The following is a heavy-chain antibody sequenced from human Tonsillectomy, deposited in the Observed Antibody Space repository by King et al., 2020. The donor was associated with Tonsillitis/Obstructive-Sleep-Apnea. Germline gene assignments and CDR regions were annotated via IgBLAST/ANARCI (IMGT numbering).Heavy chain of an antibody. D-gene: IGHD3-16*01. CDR2: ISGGGVST. CDR3: AKASEGGRDCFDN. Sequence: VQLVESGGGLAQPGGSLRLSCAASGFTFSIHAMTWVRQAPGKGLEWVSVISGGGVSTWYADSVKGRFTISRDNSKNTLYLQMNSLRVEETAIYYCAKASEGGRDCFDNWGQGTLVTVSS. CDR1: GFTFSIHA. J-gene: IGHJ4*02. V-gene: IGHV3-23*04.